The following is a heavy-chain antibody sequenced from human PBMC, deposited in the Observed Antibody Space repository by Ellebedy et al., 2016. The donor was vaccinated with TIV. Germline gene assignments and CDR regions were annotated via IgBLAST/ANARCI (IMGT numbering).Heavy chain of an antibody. D-gene: IGHD3-22*01. CDR1: GYTFTSYG. CDR3: ARGGQPRYYDSSGAPEYFQH. Sequence: AASVKVSCKASGYTFTSYGISWVRQPAGRGLEWMGWISAYNGNTNYAQKLQGRVTMTTDTSTSTAYMELRSLRSDDTAVYYCARGGQPRYYDSSGAPEYFQHWGQGTLVTVSS. V-gene: IGHV1-18*01. CDR2: ISAYNGNT. J-gene: IGHJ1*01.